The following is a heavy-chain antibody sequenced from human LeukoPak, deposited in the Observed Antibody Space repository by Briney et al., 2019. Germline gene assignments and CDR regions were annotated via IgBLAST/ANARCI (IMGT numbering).Heavy chain of an antibody. J-gene: IGHJ4*02. CDR2: IDWDDDK. D-gene: IGHD6-13*01. Sequence: SGPTLVNPTQTLTLTCTFSGFSLSTSGMCVSWIRQPPGKALEWLARIDWDDDKYYSTSLQTRLTISKDTSKNQVVLTMTNMDTVDTGTYYCARLVLPIAAAGTTGNDYWGQGTLDTVSS. CDR1: GFSLSTSGMC. CDR3: ARLVLPIAAAGTTGNDY. V-gene: IGHV2-70*11.